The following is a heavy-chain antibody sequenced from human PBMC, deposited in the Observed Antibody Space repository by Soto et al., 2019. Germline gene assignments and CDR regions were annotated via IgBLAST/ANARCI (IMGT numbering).Heavy chain of an antibody. J-gene: IGHJ6*03. V-gene: IGHV4-39*01. CDR3: ARPLNYYYYMHV. Sequence: SETLSLTCTVSGDSISSSTYYWAWIRQPPGKGLEWIGSIYYSGSTYYNPSLKSRVTISVDTSKNQFSLKLTSVTAADTAVYFCARPLNYYYYMHVWGKATTVTVSS. CDR2: IYYSGST. CDR1: GDSISSSTYY.